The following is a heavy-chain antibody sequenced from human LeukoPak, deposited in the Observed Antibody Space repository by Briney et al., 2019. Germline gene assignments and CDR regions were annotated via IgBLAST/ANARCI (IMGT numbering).Heavy chain of an antibody. CDR2: MNPNSGGT. V-gene: IGHV1-8*01. J-gene: IGHJ4*02. Sequence: GASVKVSCKASGYPFTTYVINWVRQAPGQGLEWVAWMNPNSGGTVYAQKFQGRVTLARDTSICTAYMELNSLRSEDTAVYYCAREIRAAAGLRGPDYWGQGTLVTVSS. D-gene: IGHD6-13*01. CDR1: GYPFTTYV. CDR3: AREIRAAAGLRGPDY.